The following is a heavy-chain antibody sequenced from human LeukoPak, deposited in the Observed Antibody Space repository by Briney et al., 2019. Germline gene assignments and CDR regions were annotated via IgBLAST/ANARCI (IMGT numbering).Heavy chain of an antibody. CDR3: ARHERSTTGSLLYDN. D-gene: IGHD1-1*01. V-gene: IGHV5-51*01. Sequence: GESLKISCKGSGYSFTTYWIGWVRQMPGKGLEWMGIFYPGDSDTRYSPSFQGQVAISADKSISAAYLQWSSLKASDTAMYYCARHERSTTGSLLYDNWGQGTLVTVSS. CDR2: FYPGDSDT. CDR1: GYSFTTYW. J-gene: IGHJ4*02.